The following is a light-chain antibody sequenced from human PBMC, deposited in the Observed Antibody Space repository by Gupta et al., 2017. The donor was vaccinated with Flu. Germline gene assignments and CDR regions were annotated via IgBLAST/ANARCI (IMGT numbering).Light chain of an antibody. Sequence: RVTISCSGSSSNIGSNTVNWYQQIPGAAPKLLIYSNNQRPSGVPDRFSGSKYGTSASLAISGLQAEDGTDYYCAALDGSRNAWVFGGGTKLTVL. CDR2: SNN. CDR1: SSNIGSNT. J-gene: IGLJ3*02. V-gene: IGLV1-44*01. CDR3: AALDGSRNAWV.